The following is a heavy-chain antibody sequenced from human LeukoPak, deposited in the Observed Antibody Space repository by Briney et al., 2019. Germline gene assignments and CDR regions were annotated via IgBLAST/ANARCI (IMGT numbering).Heavy chain of an antibody. CDR2: IHPSDSET. J-gene: IGHJ4*02. CDR1: GHDFTTYW. Sequence: GESLKISCRSSGHDFTTYWIAWVRQPPGKGLEWMGIIHPSDSETQYSPSFQGQVTISADNSISTAYLQWNSLKASDTAMYYCARRGYSGYSPLDSWGQGTLVTVSS. D-gene: IGHD5-12*01. V-gene: IGHV5-51*01. CDR3: ARRGYSGYSPLDS.